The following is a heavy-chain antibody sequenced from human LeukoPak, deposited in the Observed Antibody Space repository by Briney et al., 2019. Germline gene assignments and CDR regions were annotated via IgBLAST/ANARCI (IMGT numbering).Heavy chain of an antibody. Sequence: GESLKTSCKGSGYSFTKYWMGWVRQLPGKGLEWVWIIYPGDTTTRYSPSFHSKVTMSADKSISTAYLQWSSLTASDAAMYYCARPHDSSWYDYWGQGTLVTVSS. D-gene: IGHD6-13*01. V-gene: IGHV5-51*01. J-gene: IGHJ4*02. CDR3: ARPHDSSWYDY. CDR1: GYSFTKYW. CDR2: IYPGDTTT.